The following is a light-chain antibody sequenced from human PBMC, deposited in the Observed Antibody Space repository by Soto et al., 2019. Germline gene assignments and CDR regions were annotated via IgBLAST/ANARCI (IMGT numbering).Light chain of an antibody. V-gene: IGKV1-39*01. Sequence: DIQMIQSPSSLSASVGDRVTIACRASQSIRSYLNWYQQKPGKAPKLLIYAASTLHTGVPSRFSGRGSGTEFTLTISSLQPDDFATYYCQHYNSYSEAFGQGTKVDI. CDR3: QHYNSYSEA. CDR2: AAS. J-gene: IGKJ1*01. CDR1: QSIRSY.